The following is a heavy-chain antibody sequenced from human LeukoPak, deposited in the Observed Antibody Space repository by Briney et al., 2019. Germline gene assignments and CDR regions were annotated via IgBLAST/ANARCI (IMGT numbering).Heavy chain of an antibody. D-gene: IGHD2-15*01. Sequence: SVKVSCKASGGTFSSYAISWVRQAPGQGLEWMGRIIPIRGIANYAQKFQGRVTITADKSTSTAYMELSSLRSEDTAVYYCARDLLEVVVAATLDYYYYGMDVWGQGTTVTVSS. CDR3: ARDLLEVVVAATLDYYYYGMDV. CDR2: IIPIRGIA. V-gene: IGHV1-69*04. J-gene: IGHJ6*02. CDR1: GGTFSSYA.